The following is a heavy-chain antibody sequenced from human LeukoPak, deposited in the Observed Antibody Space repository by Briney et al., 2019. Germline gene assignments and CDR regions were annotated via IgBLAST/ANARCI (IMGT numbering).Heavy chain of an antibody. V-gene: IGHV1-24*01. CDR2: FDPEDGET. D-gene: IGHD6-6*01. CDR3: ARVRGEYSSSSGHFDY. Sequence: ASVKVSCKVSGYTLTELSMHWVRQAPGKGLEWMGGFDPEDGETIYAQKFQGRVTMTEVTSTDTAYMELSSLRSEDTAVYYCARVRGEYSSSSGHFDYWGQGTLVTVSS. CDR1: GYTLTELS. J-gene: IGHJ4*02.